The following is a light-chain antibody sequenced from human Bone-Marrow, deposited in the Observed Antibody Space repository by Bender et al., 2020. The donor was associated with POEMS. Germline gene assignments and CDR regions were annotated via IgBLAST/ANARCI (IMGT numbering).Light chain of an antibody. CDR2: EVS. J-gene: IGLJ2*01. CDR3: SSYAGNNFVV. CDR1: SGDVGGNNY. V-gene: IGLV2-8*01. Sequence: QSALTQPPSASGSPGQSLTISCTGTSGDVGGNNYVSWYQQHPGKAPKLMIYEVSKRPSGVPDRFSGSKSGNMASLTVSGLQAEDEADYYCSSYAGNNFVVFGGVTKLTVL.